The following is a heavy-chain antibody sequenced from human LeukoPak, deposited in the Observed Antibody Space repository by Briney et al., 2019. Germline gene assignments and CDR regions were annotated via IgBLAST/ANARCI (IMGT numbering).Heavy chain of an antibody. CDR3: ATEHWGPNS. CDR2: IKGDGSDK. CDR1: GFTFSSYA. D-gene: IGHD3-16*01. V-gene: IGHV3-7*01. Sequence: GGSLRLSCAASGFTFSSYAMSWVRQAPGKGLEWLANIKGDGSDKNYVDSVKGRFTISRDNAKNSLFLQMSSLRGEDTALYYCATEHWGPNSWGQGTLVTVSS. J-gene: IGHJ4*02.